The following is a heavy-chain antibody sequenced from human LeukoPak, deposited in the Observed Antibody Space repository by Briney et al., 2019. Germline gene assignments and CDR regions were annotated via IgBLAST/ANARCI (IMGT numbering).Heavy chain of an antibody. D-gene: IGHD3-3*01. Sequence: ASVKVSCKASGYTFTGYYMHWVRQARGQGLEWMGRINPNSGGANYAQKFQGRVTMTRDTSISTAYMELSRLRSDDTAVYYCARDPRITIFGVVMGNWFDPWGQGTLVTVSS. CDR1: GYTFTGYY. CDR2: INPNSGGA. CDR3: ARDPRITIFGVVMGNWFDP. J-gene: IGHJ5*02. V-gene: IGHV1-2*06.